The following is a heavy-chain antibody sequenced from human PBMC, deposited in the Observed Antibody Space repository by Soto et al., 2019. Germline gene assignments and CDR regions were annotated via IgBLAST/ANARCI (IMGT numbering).Heavy chain of an antibody. D-gene: IGHD5-18*01. V-gene: IGHV1-2*02. CDR2: INPNSGGT. Sequence: ASVKVSCKASGYTFTGYYMHWVRQAPGQGLEWMGWINPNSGGTNYAQKFQGRVTMTRDTSISTAYMELSRLRSDDTAVYYCARGVVATAMVYYFDYWGQGTLGT. J-gene: IGHJ4*02. CDR3: ARGVVATAMVYYFDY. CDR1: GYTFTGYY.